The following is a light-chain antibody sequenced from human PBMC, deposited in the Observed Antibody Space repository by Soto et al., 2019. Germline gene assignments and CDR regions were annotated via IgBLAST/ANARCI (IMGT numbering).Light chain of an antibody. Sequence: QSALTQPASVSGSPGQSITISCTGNSSDVGGYNYVSWYQQHPGKAPRLMIFEVTNRPSGVSNRFSGSESGNAASLTISGLQAEDEADYYCSSYTTSSNVIFGGGTKLTVL. CDR1: SSDVGGYNY. V-gene: IGLV2-14*01. J-gene: IGLJ2*01. CDR2: EVT. CDR3: SSYTTSSNVI.